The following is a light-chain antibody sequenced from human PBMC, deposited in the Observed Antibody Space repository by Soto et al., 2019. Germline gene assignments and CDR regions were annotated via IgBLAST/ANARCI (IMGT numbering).Light chain of an antibody. J-gene: IGKJ2*01. CDR2: GAS. V-gene: IGKV3-15*01. CDR3: QQYNNWPPYT. Sequence: EIVMTQSPATLSVSPGERATLSCRASQSVSSNLAWYQQKPGQAPRLLIYGASTRATGIPARFSGSGSGTEFTLTSSSLQSEDCAVYYCQQYNNWPPYTFGQGTKLEIK. CDR1: QSVSSN.